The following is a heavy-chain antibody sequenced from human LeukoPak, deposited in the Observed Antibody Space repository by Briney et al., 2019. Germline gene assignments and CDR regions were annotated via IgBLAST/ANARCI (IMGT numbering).Heavy chain of an antibody. D-gene: IGHD3-3*01. CDR3: ARETASGYLGFDF. Sequence: ASVKVSCKTSGYTFGSYGITWVRQAPGQGLEWMGWISAYGHTKLARNLQARVTVTIDTSTTTAYMELRSLSSDDAAVYFCARETASGYLGFDFWGQGTLITVSS. CDR1: GYTFGSYG. V-gene: IGHV1-18*01. CDR2: ISAYGHT. J-gene: IGHJ4*02.